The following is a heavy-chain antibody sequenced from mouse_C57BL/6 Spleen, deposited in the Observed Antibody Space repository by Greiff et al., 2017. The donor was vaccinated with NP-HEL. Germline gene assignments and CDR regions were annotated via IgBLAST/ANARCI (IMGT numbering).Heavy chain of an antibody. J-gene: IGHJ4*01. Sequence: VKLQQPGAELVMPGASVKLSCKASGYTFTSYWMHWVKQRPGQGLEWIGEIDPSDSYTNYNQKFKGKSTLTVDKSSSTAYMQLSSLTSEDSAVYYCARHYYGSSLYAMDYWGQGTSVTVSS. CDR3: ARHYYGSSLYAMDY. D-gene: IGHD1-1*01. CDR1: GYTFTSYW. V-gene: IGHV1-69*01. CDR2: IDPSDSYT.